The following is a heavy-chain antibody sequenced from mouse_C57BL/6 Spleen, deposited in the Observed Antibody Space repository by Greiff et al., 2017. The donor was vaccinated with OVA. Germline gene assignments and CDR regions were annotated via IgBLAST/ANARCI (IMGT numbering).Heavy chain of an antibody. CDR1: GYTFTSYW. CDR2: IHPNSGST. CDR3: ARVVYYYGSSYDLYYFDY. V-gene: IGHV1-64*01. J-gene: IGHJ2*01. Sequence: QVQLQQPGAELVQPGASVKLSCKASGYTFTSYWMHWVKQRPGQGLEWIGMIHPNSGSTNYNEKFKSKATLTVDKSSSTAYMQLSSLTSEYSAVYYCARVVYYYGSSYDLYYFDYWGQGTTLTVSS. D-gene: IGHD1-1*01.